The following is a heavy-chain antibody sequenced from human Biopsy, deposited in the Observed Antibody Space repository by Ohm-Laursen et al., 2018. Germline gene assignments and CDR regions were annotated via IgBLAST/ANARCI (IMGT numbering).Heavy chain of an antibody. D-gene: IGHD3-3*01. CDR2: IDSKSGGT. CDR1: AYSFGDHR. V-gene: IGHV1-2*02. J-gene: IGHJ5*01. CDR3: ARELGDFWGGRQFDF. Sequence: GASVKVSCKASAYSFGDHRIHWVRQAPGQGLEWMGGIDSKSGGTNYAQKFQGRVTMTRDTSISTTYMELRRLTSDDTAVFYCARELGDFWGGRQFDFWGQGTLVTVSS.